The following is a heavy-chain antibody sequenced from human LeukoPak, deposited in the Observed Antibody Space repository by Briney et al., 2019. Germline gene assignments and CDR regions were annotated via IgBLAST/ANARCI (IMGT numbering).Heavy chain of an antibody. V-gene: IGHV4-59*01. CDR2: IYYSGST. J-gene: IGHJ3*02. CDR1: GGSISSYY. CDR3: ARGSRGLLWFLGTTTPGDSAFDI. Sequence: SETLSLTCTVSGGSISSYYWSWIRQPPGKGLEWIGYIYYSGSTNYNPSLKSRVTISVDTSKNQFSLKLSSVTAADTAVYYCARGSRGLLWFLGTTTPGDSAFDIWGQGTMVTVSS. D-gene: IGHD3-10*01.